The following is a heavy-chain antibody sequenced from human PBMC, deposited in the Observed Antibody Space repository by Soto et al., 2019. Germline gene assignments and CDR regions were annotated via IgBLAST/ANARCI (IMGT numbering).Heavy chain of an antibody. CDR2: VYYSGST. D-gene: IGHD2-21*02. CDR3: ARQRTTVVTQAYFDH. Sequence: SETLSLTCTVSGGSVRSGRYYWGWIRQPPGKGLEWIGYVYYSGSTNYNPSFKSRVTISIDTSKNQFSLKLSSVTATDTAVYYCARQRTTVVTQAYFDHWGQGALVTVSS. V-gene: IGHV4-61*01. J-gene: IGHJ4*02. CDR1: GGSVRSGRYY.